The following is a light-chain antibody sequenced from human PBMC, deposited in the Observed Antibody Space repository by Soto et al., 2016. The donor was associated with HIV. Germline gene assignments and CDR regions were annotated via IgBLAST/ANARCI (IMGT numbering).Light chain of an antibody. V-gene: IGKV1-5*03. CDR2: TTS. CDR3: QQYDTYSYT. Sequence: DIQMTQSPSTLSASVGDRVAITCRASQTINRWLAWYQQKPGKAPKLLIYTTSNLESGVPSRFSGRGSGTELTLTISSLLPDDSATYYCQQYDTYSYTFGRGPSWRS. CDR1: QTINRW. J-gene: IGKJ2*01.